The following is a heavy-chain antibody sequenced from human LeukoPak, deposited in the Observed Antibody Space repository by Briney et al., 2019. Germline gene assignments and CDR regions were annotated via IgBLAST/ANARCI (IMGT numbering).Heavy chain of an antibody. CDR3: ARDPRVVVADYYYYYGMDA. J-gene: IGHJ6*02. CDR2: IYSGGST. Sequence: HPGGSLRLSCAASGFTVSSNYMSWVRQAPGKGLEWVSVIYSGGSTYYADSVKGRFTISRDNSKNTLYLQMNSLRAEDTAVYYCARDPRVVVADYYYYYGMDAWGQGTTVTVSS. V-gene: IGHV3-66*01. CDR1: GFTVSSNY. D-gene: IGHD2-15*01.